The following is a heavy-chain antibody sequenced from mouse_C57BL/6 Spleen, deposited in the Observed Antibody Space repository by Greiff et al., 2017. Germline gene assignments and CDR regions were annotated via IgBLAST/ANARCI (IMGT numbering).Heavy chain of an antibody. V-gene: IGHV1-64*01. Sequence: QVHVKQPGAELVKPGASVKLSCKASGYTFTSYWMHWVKQRPGQGLEWIGMIHPNSGSTNYNEKFKSKATLTVDKSSSTAYMQLSSLTSEDSAVYYCARGDYYGSYWYFDVWGTGTTVTVSS. D-gene: IGHD1-1*01. CDR1: GYTFTSYW. CDR3: ARGDYYGSYWYFDV. J-gene: IGHJ1*03. CDR2: IHPNSGST.